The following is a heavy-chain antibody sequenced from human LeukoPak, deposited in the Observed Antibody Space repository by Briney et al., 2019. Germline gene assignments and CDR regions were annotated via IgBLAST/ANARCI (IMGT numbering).Heavy chain of an antibody. D-gene: IGHD2-2*01. CDR3: ARGLRGSPAFDY. Sequence: ASVKVSCKASGYTLTGYYMHWVRQAPGQGLEWMGWINPNSGGTNYAQKFQGRVTMTRNTSINTAYMELSRLRSDDTAVYYCARGLRGSPAFDYWGQGTLVTVSS. CDR2: INPNSGGT. V-gene: IGHV1-2*02. CDR1: GYTLTGYY. J-gene: IGHJ4*02.